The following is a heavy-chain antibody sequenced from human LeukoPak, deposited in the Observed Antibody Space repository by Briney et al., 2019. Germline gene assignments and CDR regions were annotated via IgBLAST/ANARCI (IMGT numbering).Heavy chain of an antibody. V-gene: IGHV4-34*01. CDR3: ARGRRSSSFYYYYYMDV. J-gene: IGHJ6*03. D-gene: IGHD6-6*01. CDR2: INHSGST. Sequence: SGTLCLTCAVYGGVFSCYYWGWIPQPPGKGLGWVWEINHSGSTNYNPSLKSRVTISVDTSKNQFSLKLSSVTAADTAVYYCARGRRSSSFYYYYYMDVWGKGTTVTVSS. CDR1: GGVFSCYY.